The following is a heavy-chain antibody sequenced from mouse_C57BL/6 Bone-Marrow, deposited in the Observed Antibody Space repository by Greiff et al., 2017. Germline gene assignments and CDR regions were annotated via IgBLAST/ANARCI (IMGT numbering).Heavy chain of an antibody. CDR1: GSTFTSYD. Sequence: QVQLQQSGPELVKPGASVKLSCKASGSTFTSYDINWVKQRPGPGLEWIGWIYPRVGSTKYNEKFKGTATLTVDTSSSTAYMELHSLTSEDSAVYFCARSLITTVVPHWYFDVWGTGTTVTVSS. D-gene: IGHD1-1*01. J-gene: IGHJ1*03. CDR2: IYPRVGST. V-gene: IGHV1-85*01. CDR3: ARSLITTVVPHWYFDV.